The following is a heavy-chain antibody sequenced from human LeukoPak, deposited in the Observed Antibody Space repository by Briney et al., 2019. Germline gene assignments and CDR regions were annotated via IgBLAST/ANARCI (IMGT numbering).Heavy chain of an antibody. CDR3: ARVVPPLYYFDY. D-gene: IGHD3-10*01. CDR1: GCTFSSSW. Sequence: GGSLRLSCAASGCTFSSSWMSWVRQAPGKGLEWVANTKHDGSEEYYVDSVKGRFTISRDNAKSSLYLQFNSLRAEDTAVYFCARVVPPLYYFDYWGQGTLVTVSS. CDR2: TKHDGSEE. V-gene: IGHV3-7*01. J-gene: IGHJ4*02.